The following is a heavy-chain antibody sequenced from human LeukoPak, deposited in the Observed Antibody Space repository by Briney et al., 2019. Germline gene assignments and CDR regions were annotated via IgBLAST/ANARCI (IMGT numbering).Heavy chain of an antibody. V-gene: IGHV4-59*01. CDR2: IYYSGST. CDR3: AKPPIFWSGPNNYYYSYYYMDA. Sequence: PSETLSLTCTVSGGSISSYYWSWIRQPPGKGLEWSAYIYYSGSTNYNPSLRSRVTISVDTSKSQFALKLRSVTAADTAVYYCAKPPIFWSGPNNYYYSYYYMDAWGKGTTVTVSS. D-gene: IGHD3-3*01. CDR1: GGSISSYY. J-gene: IGHJ6*03.